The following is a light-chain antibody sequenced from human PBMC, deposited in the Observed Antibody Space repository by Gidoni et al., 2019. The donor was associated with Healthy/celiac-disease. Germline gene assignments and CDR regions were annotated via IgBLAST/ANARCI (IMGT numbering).Light chain of an antibody. CDR2: AAS. J-gene: IGKJ1*01. Sequence: PTFLSESVGDRVNITCWASQGISSYLDWYQQKPGKAPKLLIYAASTLQSGVPSRFSGSGSGTEFTLTISSLQPEDFATYYCQQSNSNPLTFGQGTKVEIK. CDR1: QGISSY. CDR3: QQSNSNPLT. V-gene: IGKV1-9*01.